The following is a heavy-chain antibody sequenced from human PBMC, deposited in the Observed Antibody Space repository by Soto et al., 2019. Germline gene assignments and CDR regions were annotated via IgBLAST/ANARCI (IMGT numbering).Heavy chain of an antibody. Sequence: GGSLRLSCAASGFTFSNYGMHWVRQAPGKGLEWVALISYDSSNKYYADSVKGRFTISRDNSKNTLYLQMNSLRAEDTAVYYCAKDRIQLLLPSYFHYYGMDFSGQRTTVTGS. D-gene: IGHD5-18*01. CDR1: GFTFSNYG. J-gene: IGHJ6*02. CDR2: ISYDSSNK. CDR3: AKDRIQLLLPSYFHYYGMDF. V-gene: IGHV3-30*18.